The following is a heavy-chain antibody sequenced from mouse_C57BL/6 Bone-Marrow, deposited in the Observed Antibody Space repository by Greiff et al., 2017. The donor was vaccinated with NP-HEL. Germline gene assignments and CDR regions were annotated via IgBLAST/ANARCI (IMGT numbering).Heavy chain of an antibody. CDR3: ARGDYDQRYYFDY. V-gene: IGHV5-4*03. CDR2: ISDGGSYT. CDR1: GFTFSSYA. J-gene: IGHJ2*01. Sequence: EVKLVESGGGLVKPGGSLKLSCAASGFTFSSYAMSWVRQTPEKRLEWVATISDGGSYTDYPDNGKGRFTISNDNAKTNLYLQMSHLKSEDTAMYYCARGDYDQRYYFDYWGQGTTLTVSS. D-gene: IGHD2-4*01.